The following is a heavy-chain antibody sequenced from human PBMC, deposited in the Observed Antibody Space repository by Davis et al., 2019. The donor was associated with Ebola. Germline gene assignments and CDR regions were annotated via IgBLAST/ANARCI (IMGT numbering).Heavy chain of an antibody. CDR2: ISWNSGSI. J-gene: IGHJ4*02. D-gene: IGHD3-16*02. CDR1: GFTFDDYA. V-gene: IGHV3-9*01. CDR3: AKDIYPNILGELSGGPDY. Sequence: PGGSLRLSCAASGFTFDDYAMHWVRQAPGKGLEWVSGISWNSGSIGYADSVKGRFTISRDNAKNSLYLQMNSLRAEDTALYYCAKDIYPNILGELSGGPDYWGQGTLVTVSS.